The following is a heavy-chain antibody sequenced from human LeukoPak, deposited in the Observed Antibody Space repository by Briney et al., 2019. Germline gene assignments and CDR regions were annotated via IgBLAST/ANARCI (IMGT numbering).Heavy chain of an antibody. J-gene: IGHJ4*02. D-gene: IGHD6-19*01. CDR1: GYSISSGYY. Sequence: PSETLSLTCAVSGYSISSGYYWGWIRQPPGKGLEWIGSIYHSGSTYYNPSLKSRVTISVDTSKNQFSLKLISVTAADTAVYFCARALTSGWYSGKYYWGQGTLVTVSS. V-gene: IGHV4-38-2*01. CDR3: ARALTSGWYSGKYY. CDR2: IYHSGST.